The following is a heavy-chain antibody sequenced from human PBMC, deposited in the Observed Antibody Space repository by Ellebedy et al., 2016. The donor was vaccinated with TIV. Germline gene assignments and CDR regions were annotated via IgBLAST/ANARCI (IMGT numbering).Heavy chain of an antibody. Sequence: GSLRLSCTVYGEFLSGYYWTWIRQPPGKGLEWIGDMSHSGSTNYNPSLKSRVTISVDTSKNQFSLNLSSVTAADTAVYFCTSRASGRSDLGRVVYFDYWGQGALVTVSS. V-gene: IGHV4-59*08. CDR1: GEFLSGYY. J-gene: IGHJ4*02. D-gene: IGHD1-26*01. CDR3: TSRASGRSDLGRVVYFDY. CDR2: MSHSGST.